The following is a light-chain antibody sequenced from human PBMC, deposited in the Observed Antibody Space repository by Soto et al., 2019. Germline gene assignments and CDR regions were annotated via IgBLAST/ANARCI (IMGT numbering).Light chain of an antibody. CDR3: QQRSNWPQGVT. J-gene: IGKJ5*01. Sequence: EILMTQSPATLSLSPGERATLSCRASQSVSTNVAWYQQRPGQALSLLIYGASTRASGCPARFTGSGSGTEFTLTISSLEPEDFAVYYCQQRSNWPQGVTFGQGTRLEIK. V-gene: IGKV3-15*01. CDR2: GAS. CDR1: QSVSTN.